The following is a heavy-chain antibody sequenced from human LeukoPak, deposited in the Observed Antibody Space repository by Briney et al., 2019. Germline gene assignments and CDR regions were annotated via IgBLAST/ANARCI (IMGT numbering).Heavy chain of an antibody. V-gene: IGHV3-43*02. CDR1: GFTFDDYA. CDR2: ISGDGGST. Sequence: TGGSLRLSCAASGFTFDDYAMHWVRQAPGKGLEWVSLISGDGGSTYYADSVKGRFTISRDNSKNSLYLQMNSLRTEDTALYYCAKAMWDFWSGRSKMGNYYYYMDVWGKGTTVTVSS. CDR3: AKAMWDFWSGRSKMGNYYYYMDV. D-gene: IGHD3-3*01. J-gene: IGHJ6*03.